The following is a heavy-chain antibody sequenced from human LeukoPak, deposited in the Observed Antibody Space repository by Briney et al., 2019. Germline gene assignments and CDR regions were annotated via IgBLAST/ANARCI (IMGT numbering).Heavy chain of an antibody. V-gene: IGHV3-33*01. CDR1: GFTFSSYG. D-gene: IGHD3-22*01. J-gene: IGHJ4*02. Sequence: GGSQRLSCAASGFTFSSYGMHWVRQAPGKGLEWVAVISYDGSNKYYADSVKGRFTISRDNSKNTLYLQMNSLRAEDTAVYYCARGTYYYDSSGPYFDYWGQGTLVTVSS. CDR2: ISYDGSNK. CDR3: ARGTYYYDSSGPYFDY.